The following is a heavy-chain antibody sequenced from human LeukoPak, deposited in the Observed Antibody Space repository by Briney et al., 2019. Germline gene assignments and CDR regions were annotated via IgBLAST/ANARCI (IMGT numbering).Heavy chain of an antibody. D-gene: IGHD6-25*01. CDR2: IYYSGST. CDR1: GFIFSSYS. Sequence: PGGSLRLSCAASGFIFSSYSMSWVRQSPGKGLEWIGTIYYSGSTNYNPSLKSRVTISVDTSENQFSLRLSSVTATDTAVYYCVRRGQRLNPGLYYFDYWGQGTLVTVSS. V-gene: IGHV4-39*01. CDR3: VRRGQRLNPGLYYFDY. J-gene: IGHJ4*02.